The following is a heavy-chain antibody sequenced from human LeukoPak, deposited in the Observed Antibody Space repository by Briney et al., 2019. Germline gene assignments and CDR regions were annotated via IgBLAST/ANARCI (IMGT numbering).Heavy chain of an antibody. D-gene: IGHD5-12*01. Sequence: ASVKFSCKASGYTFTSYGIRWVRQAPGQGLEWKGIINPSGDNTWYAQKFQGRVTMTRDMATSTDYMEVNSLRSEDTAVYYCARDNSMGDSAWWFDPWGQGTLVTVSS. CDR1: GYTFTSYG. J-gene: IGHJ5*02. V-gene: IGHV1-46*01. CDR3: ARDNSMGDSAWWFDP. CDR2: INPSGDNT.